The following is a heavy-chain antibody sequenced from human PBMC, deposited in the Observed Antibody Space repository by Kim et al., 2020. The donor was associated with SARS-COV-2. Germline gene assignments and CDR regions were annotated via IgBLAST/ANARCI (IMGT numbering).Heavy chain of an antibody. CDR1: GFTFSSYG. D-gene: IGHD3-3*01. J-gene: IGHJ6*03. CDR2: ISYDGSNK. V-gene: IGHV3-30*18. Sequence: GGSLRLSCAASGFTFSSYGMHWVRQAPGKGLEWVAVISYDGSNKYYADSVKGRFTISRDNSKNTLYLQMNSLRAEDTAVYYCAKDHRYYDFWSGYLNPAYYYYYYMAVWGKGTTVTVSS. CDR3: AKDHRYYDFWSGYLNPAYYYYYYMAV.